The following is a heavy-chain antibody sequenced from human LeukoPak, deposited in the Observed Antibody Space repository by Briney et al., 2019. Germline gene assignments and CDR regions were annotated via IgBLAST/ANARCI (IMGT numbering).Heavy chain of an antibody. J-gene: IGHJ3*02. CDR1: GFTFSSYA. CDR3: AKDTAYSFITMIGANAFDI. D-gene: IGHD3-22*01. V-gene: IGHV3-23*01. Sequence: GGSLRLSCAASGFTFSSYAMSWVRQAPGKGLEWVSAISGSGGSTYYAVSVKGRFTISRDNSKNTLYLQMNSLRAEDTAVYYCAKDTAYSFITMIGANAFDIWGQGTMVTVSS. CDR2: ISGSGGST.